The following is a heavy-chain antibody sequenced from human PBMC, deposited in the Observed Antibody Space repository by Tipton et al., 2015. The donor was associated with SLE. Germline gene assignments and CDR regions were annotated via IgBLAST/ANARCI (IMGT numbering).Heavy chain of an antibody. CDR2: IYYSGST. CDR1: DGSISSSSYY. J-gene: IGHJ4*02. V-gene: IGHV4-39*07. D-gene: IGHD3-3*01. CDR3: AGYPRGGGYYPYFFDY. Sequence: TLSLTCTVSDGSISSSSYYWGWIRQPPGKGLEWIGSIYYSGSTDYNPSLKSRVTISVDTSKNQFSLRLSSVTAADTAVYYCAGYPRGGGYYPYFFDYWGQGSLVTVSS.